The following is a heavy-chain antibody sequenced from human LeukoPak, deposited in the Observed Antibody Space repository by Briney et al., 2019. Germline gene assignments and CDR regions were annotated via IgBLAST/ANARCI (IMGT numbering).Heavy chain of an antibody. Sequence: SETLSLTCTVSGGSINNYYWNWLRQPAGEGLEWIGRIYSSGSTNYSPSLKSRVTMSVDTSKNHFSLKLSSVTAADTAVYYCARSGTLSNWFDAWGQGTLVTVSS. J-gene: IGHJ5*02. CDR2: IYSSGST. CDR3: ARSGTLSNWFDA. D-gene: IGHD1-26*01. CDR1: GGSINNYY. V-gene: IGHV4-4*07.